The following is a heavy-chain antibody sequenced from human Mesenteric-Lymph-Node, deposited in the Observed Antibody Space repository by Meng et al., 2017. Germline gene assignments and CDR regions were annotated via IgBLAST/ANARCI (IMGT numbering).Heavy chain of an antibody. CDR3: VRVAKYFPY. CDR1: GYKYTSYW. V-gene: IGHV5-51*07. J-gene: IGHJ1*01. Sequence: ESLKLSCTCSGYKYTSYWIGWVHQMPGEGLEWIGIIYPGDPDTRYNPSIQGQVTISADKSINTAYLQWTSLKASDTAMYFWVRVAKYFPYWGQGTLVTVSS. CDR2: IYPGDPDT.